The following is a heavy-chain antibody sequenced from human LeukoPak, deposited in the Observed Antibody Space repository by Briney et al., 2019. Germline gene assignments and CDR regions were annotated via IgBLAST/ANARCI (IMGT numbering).Heavy chain of an antibody. CDR1: GYKLTSNW. V-gene: IGHV5-51*04. CDR3: VRFALTSSLDH. D-gene: IGHD6-13*01. Sequence: GESLKISCKISGYKLTSNWIGWVRQVPGKGLEWMGLIYPGYSDAKYSPSFQGQVTLSVDAPISTAYLQLSGLRASDTAIYYCVRFALTSSLDHWGQGTLVTVSS. J-gene: IGHJ5*02. CDR2: IYPGYSDA.